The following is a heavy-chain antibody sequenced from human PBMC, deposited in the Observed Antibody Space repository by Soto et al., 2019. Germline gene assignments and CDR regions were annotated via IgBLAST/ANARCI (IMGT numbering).Heavy chain of an antibody. V-gene: IGHV4-39*01. CDR2: IYYSGST. CDR3: ARGRNWFDP. Sequence: PSETLSLTCTVSGGSISSSSYYWGWIRQPPGKGLEWIGSIYYSGSTYYNPSLKSRVTISVHTSKNQFSLKLSSVTAADTAVYYCARGRNWFDPWGPGTLVTVSS. CDR1: GGSISSSSYY. J-gene: IGHJ5*02.